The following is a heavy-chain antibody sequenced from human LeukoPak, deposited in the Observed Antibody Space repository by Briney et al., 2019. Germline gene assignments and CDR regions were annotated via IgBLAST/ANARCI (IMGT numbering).Heavy chain of an antibody. V-gene: IGHV3-49*04. CDR2: IRSKVYGCTT. D-gene: IGHD4-23*01. J-gene: IGHJ4*02. CDR3: TRDYGGFDY. CDR1: GFTFGDYV. Sequence: GGSLRLSCRSSGFTFGDYVMTWVRQAPGKGLEWVGFIRSKVYGCTTEYAASVKGRFIISRDDSKSIAYLQMNSLETEDTAVYYCTRDYGGFDYWGQGTLVTVSS.